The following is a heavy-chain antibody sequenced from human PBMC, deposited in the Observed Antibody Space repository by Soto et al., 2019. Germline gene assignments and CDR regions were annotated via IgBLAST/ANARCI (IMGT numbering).Heavy chain of an antibody. J-gene: IGHJ5*02. D-gene: IGHD3-16*01. V-gene: IGHV1-24*01. Sequence: GASVKVSCKVSGYTLAELSMHWVRQAPGKGLEWMGGFDPEDGETIYTQKFRGRVTMTEDTSTDTAYMELSSLRSEDTAVYYCATQIQDMITFGGVISWGQGTLVTVSS. CDR2: FDPEDGET. CDR3: ATQIQDMITFGGVIS. CDR1: GYTLAELS.